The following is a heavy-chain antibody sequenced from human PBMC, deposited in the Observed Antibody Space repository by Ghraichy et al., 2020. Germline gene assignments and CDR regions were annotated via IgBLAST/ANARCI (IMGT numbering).Heavy chain of an antibody. J-gene: IGHJ5*02. CDR1: GFTFSSYS. V-gene: IGHV3-48*04. CDR3: ARDRGMTTVTTGWFDP. D-gene: IGHD4-17*01. Sequence: GGSLRLPCAASGFTFSSYSMNWVRQAPGKGLEWVSYISSSSSTIYYADSVKGRFTISRDNAKNSLYLQMNSLRAEDTAVYYCARDRGMTTVTTGWFDPWGQGTLVTVSS. CDR2: ISSSSSTI.